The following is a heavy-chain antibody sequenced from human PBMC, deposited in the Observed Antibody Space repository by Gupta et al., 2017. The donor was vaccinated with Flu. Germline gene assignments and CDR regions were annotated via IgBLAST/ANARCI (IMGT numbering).Heavy chain of an antibody. V-gene: IGHV4-38-2*01. Sequence: QVQLQESGPGLVKPSETLSLTCAGSGYSISSGYYWGWIRQPPGKGLEWIGSIYHSGSTYYNPSLKSRVTISVDTSKNQFSLKLSSVTAADTAVYYCAHHNVAEDAFDIWGQGTMVTVSS. CDR2: IYHSGST. D-gene: IGHD1-14*01. CDR1: GYSISSGYY. J-gene: IGHJ3*02. CDR3: AHHNVAEDAFDI.